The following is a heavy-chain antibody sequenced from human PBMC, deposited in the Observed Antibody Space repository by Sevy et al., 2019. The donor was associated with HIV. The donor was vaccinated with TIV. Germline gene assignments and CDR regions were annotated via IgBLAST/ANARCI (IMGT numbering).Heavy chain of an antibody. CDR1: GFTFSSYD. D-gene: IGHD6-13*01. CDR3: ARAYRDSSSAYVWGRGALDY. V-gene: IGHV3-13*01. J-gene: IGHJ4*02. Sequence: GGSLRLSCAASGFTFSSYDMHWVRQATGKGLEWVSAIGTAGDTYYPGSVKGRFTISRENAKNSLYLQMNSLRAGDTAVYYCARAYRDSSSAYVWGRGALDYWGQGTLVTVSP. CDR2: IGTAGDT.